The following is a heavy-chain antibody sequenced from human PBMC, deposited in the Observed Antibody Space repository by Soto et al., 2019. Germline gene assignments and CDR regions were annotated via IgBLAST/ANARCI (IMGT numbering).Heavy chain of an antibody. D-gene: IGHD2-15*01. J-gene: IGHJ4*02. Sequence: SETLSLTCTVSGGSISSYCWSWIRQPPGKGLEWIGYIYYSGSTNYNPSLKSRVTISVDTSKNQFSLKLSSVTAADTAVYYCASRFYCSGGSCYPFDFDYWGQGTLVTVSS. V-gene: IGHV4-59*08. CDR1: GGSISSYC. CDR2: IYYSGST. CDR3: ASRFYCSGGSCYPFDFDY.